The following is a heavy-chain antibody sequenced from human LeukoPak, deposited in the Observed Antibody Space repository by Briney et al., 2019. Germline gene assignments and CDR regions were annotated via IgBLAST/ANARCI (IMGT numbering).Heavy chain of an antibody. V-gene: IGHV4-61*02. D-gene: IGHD6-13*01. CDR3: ASRIATPGAFDI. CDR1: GGSISSATYF. CDR2: TYSSGST. J-gene: IGHJ3*02. Sequence: SETLSLTCTVPGGSISSATYFWSWIRQPAGKGLEWIGRTYSSGSTNYNPSLKSRVSISVDTSKNQFSLEVSSVTATDTAVYYCASRIATPGAFDIWGQGTMVTVSS.